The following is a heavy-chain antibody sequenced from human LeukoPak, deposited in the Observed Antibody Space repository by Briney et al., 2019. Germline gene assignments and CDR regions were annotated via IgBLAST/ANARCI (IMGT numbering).Heavy chain of an antibody. CDR2: IYYSGST. CDR1: GGSIDSYY. CDR3: TSGGMVSGDY. V-gene: IGHV4-59*01. D-gene: IGHD2-8*01. Sequence: SETLSLTCTVSGGSIDSYYWSWIRQPPGKGLEWIGYIYYSGSTNYNPSLKSRVTISRDTSKNQFSLKLRSVTAADTAVYYCTSGGMVSGDYWGHGTLVTVSS. J-gene: IGHJ4*01.